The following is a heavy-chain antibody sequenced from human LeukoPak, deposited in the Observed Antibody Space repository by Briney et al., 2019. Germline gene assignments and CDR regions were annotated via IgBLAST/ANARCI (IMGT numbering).Heavy chain of an antibody. D-gene: IGHD2-15*01. J-gene: IGHJ4*02. CDR3: AKMTGVVVAATPDY. CDR2: ISGSGGGT. CDR1: GFSFSNYA. Sequence: GGSLRLSCAASGFSFSNYAMSWVRQAPGKGLEWVSTISGSGGGTYYADSVKGRFTISRDNSKNTLYLQMNSLRAEDTAVYYCAKMTGVVVAATPDYWGQGTLVIVSS. V-gene: IGHV3-23*01.